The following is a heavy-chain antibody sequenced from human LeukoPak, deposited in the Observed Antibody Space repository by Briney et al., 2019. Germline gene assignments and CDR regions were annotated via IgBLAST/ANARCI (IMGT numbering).Heavy chain of an antibody. V-gene: IGHV1-8*03. J-gene: IGHJ4*02. CDR2: MNPNSGNT. CDR1: GGTFSNYA. D-gene: IGHD6-6*01. CDR3: ARSYSSSYDY. Sequence: ASVKVSCKASGGTFSNYAVSWVRQATGQGLEWMGWMNPNSGNTGYAQKFQGRVTITRNTSISTAYMELSSLRSEDTAVYYCARSYSSSYDYWGQGTLVTVSS.